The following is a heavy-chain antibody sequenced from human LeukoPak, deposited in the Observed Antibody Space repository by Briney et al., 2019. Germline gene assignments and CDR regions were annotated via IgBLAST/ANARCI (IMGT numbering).Heavy chain of an antibody. J-gene: IGHJ4*02. CDR3: GRDQNIVVVPAAISDY. D-gene: IGHD2-2*02. Sequence: GVLRLSCAASGFTFSSYWMSWVRQAPGKGLEWVANIKQDGSEKYYVDSVKGRFTISRDNAKNSLYLQMNSLRAEDTAVYYCGRDQNIVVVPAAISDYWGQGTLVTVSS. CDR1: GFTFSSYW. CDR2: IKQDGSEK. V-gene: IGHV3-7*01.